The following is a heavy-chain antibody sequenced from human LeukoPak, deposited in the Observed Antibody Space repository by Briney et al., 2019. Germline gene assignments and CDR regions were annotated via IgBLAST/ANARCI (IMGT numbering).Heavy chain of an antibody. Sequence: GGSVRLSCAASGFTFSRYWMNWVRQAPGKGLEWVASIKEDGSEKSYVDSVKGRFTISRDNAKNSLYLQMNSLRAEDTAVYYCVSCGTTTCIIRFDHWGQGTLVTVSS. CDR2: IKEDGSEK. D-gene: IGHD2-2*01. CDR3: VSCGTTTCIIRFDH. V-gene: IGHV3-7*01. CDR1: GFTFSRYW. J-gene: IGHJ4*02.